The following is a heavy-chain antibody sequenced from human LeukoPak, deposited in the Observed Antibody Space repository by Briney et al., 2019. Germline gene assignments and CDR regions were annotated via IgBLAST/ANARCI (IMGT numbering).Heavy chain of an antibody. V-gene: IGHV3-30-3*01. D-gene: IGHD3-10*01. Sequence: GGPLRLSCTASGFTFSSYAMHWVRQAPGKGLQWLALTSDDGSTKYYADSVKGRFTISRDNSQNTLFLQMNSLRAEDTAVYYCARDKGYGSGSYPSYYFDYWGQGTLVTVSS. CDR3: ARDKGYGSGSYPSYYFDY. CDR1: GFTFSSYA. CDR2: TSDDGSTK. J-gene: IGHJ4*02.